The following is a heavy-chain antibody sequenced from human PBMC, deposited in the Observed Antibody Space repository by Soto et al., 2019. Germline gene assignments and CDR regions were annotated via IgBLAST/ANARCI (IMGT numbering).Heavy chain of an antibody. Sequence: SETLSLTCTVSGGSISSYYWSWIRQPPGKGPEWIGYIYYSGSTNYNPSLKSRVTISVDTSKNQFSLKLSSVTAADTAVYYCARDNVVVAAQTYYYYMDVWGKGTTVTVSS. J-gene: IGHJ6*03. V-gene: IGHV4-59*12. CDR3: ARDNVVVAAQTYYYYMDV. CDR2: IYYSGST. D-gene: IGHD2-15*01. CDR1: GGSISSYY.